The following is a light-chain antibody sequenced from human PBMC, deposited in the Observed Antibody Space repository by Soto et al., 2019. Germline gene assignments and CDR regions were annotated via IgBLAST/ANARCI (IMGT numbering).Light chain of an antibody. J-gene: IGKJ1*01. CDR1: QSVSSN. V-gene: IGKV3-15*01. Sequence: EIVMTQSAAALSVSPGERATLSCRASQSVSSNLAWYQQKPGQAPRLLIYGASTRATGIPARFGGSGSGTEFTLTISSLQSEDFAVYYCQQYNNWPRTFGQGTKVDIK. CDR2: GAS. CDR3: QQYNNWPRT.